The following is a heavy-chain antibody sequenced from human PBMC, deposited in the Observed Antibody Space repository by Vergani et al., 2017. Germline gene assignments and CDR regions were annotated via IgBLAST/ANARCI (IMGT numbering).Heavy chain of an antibody. CDR2: INHSGST. D-gene: IGHD1-7*01. V-gene: IGHV4-34*01. Sequence: QVQLQQWGAGLLKPSETLSLTCAVYGGSFSGYYWSWIRQPPGKGLEWIGEINHSGSTNYNPSLKSRVTISVDTSKNQFSLKLSPVTAADTAVYYCARGSGITGTTRYYYYYYMDVWGKGTTVTVSS. CDR3: ARGSGITGTTRYYYYYYMDV. CDR1: GGSFSGYY. J-gene: IGHJ6*03.